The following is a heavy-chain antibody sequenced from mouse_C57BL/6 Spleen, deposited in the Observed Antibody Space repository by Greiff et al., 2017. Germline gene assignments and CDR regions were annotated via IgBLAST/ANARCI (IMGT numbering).Heavy chain of an antibody. Sequence: DVMLVESGGGLVKPGGSLKLSCAASGFTFSDYGMHWVRQAPEKGLEWVAYISSGSSTIYYADTVKGRFTISRDNAKNTLFLQMTSLRSEDTAMYYCAREGTTVGYFDVWGTGTTVTVSS. D-gene: IGHD1-1*01. CDR2: ISSGSSTI. CDR3: AREGTTVGYFDV. V-gene: IGHV5-17*01. CDR1: GFTFSDYG. J-gene: IGHJ1*03.